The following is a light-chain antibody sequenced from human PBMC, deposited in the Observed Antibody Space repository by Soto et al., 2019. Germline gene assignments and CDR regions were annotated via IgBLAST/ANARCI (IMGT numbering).Light chain of an antibody. CDR1: QSISSY. V-gene: IGKV1-39*01. J-gene: IGKJ1*01. CDR3: QQSYSTPPT. CDR2: AAS. Sequence: DIQMTQSPSSLSASVGDRVTITCRASQSISSYLNWYQQKPGKAPKFLIYAASSLQSGVPSRFSGSGSRTDFTLTISSLQREDFATYYCQQSYSTPPTFGQGTKVEIK.